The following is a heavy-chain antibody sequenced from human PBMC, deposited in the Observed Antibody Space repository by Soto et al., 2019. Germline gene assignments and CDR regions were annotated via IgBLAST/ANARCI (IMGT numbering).Heavy chain of an antibody. Sequence: GGSLRLSCVVSGFSVSNKYMSWARQAPEKGLEWVSVLYTGGTIFYTDSVRGRFTISRDSSKNTLYLQMNSLRAEDTAVYYCARGCGGGSCYSDWDYWGQGTLVTVSS. J-gene: IGHJ4*02. CDR1: GFSVSNKY. D-gene: IGHD2-15*01. CDR2: LYTGGTI. CDR3: ARGCGGGSCYSDWDY. V-gene: IGHV3-53*01.